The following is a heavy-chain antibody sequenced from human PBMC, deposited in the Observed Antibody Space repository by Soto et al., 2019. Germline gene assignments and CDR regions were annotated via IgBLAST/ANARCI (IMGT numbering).Heavy chain of an antibody. Sequence: EVPLLESGGGLVQPGASLRLSCAASGLTFSSYAMSWVRQAPGKGLEWVSIISNSGGSTYFADSVKGRFTISRDHSRDPLYLQMNSPGAEDTVVYCCAKDRSSWAWRAVDICGQGKSVTVAS. V-gene: IGHV3-23*01. CDR2: ISNSGGST. D-gene: IGHD6-13*01. CDR3: AKDRSSWAWRAVDI. CDR1: GLTFSSYA. J-gene: IGHJ3*02.